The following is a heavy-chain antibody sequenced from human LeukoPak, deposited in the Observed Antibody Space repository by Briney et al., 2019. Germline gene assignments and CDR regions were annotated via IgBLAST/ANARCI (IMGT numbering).Heavy chain of an antibody. Sequence: SETLSLTCTVSGGSISSYYWSWIRQPPGKGLEWIGYIYYSGSTNYNPSLKSRVTISVDTSKNQFSLKLGSVTAADTAVYYCARASIPKTIFGVADPVPLFDYWGQGTLVTVSS. CDR2: IYYSGST. CDR1: GGSISSYY. V-gene: IGHV4-59*01. CDR3: ARASIPKTIFGVADPVPLFDY. J-gene: IGHJ4*02. D-gene: IGHD3-3*01.